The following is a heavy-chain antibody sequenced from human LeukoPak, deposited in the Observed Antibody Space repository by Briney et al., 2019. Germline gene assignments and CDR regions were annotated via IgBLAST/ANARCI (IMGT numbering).Heavy chain of an antibody. CDR1: GFTFSSYS. CDR3: AKSDRIGYCSGGSCSHSEEYYYYYYMDV. J-gene: IGHJ6*03. CDR2: ISSSSSYI. D-gene: IGHD2-15*01. V-gene: IGHV3-21*01. Sequence: GGSLRLSCAASGFTFSSYSMNWVRQAPGKGLEWVSSISSSSSYIYYADSVKGRFTISRDNSKNTLYLQMNSLRAEDTAVYYCAKSDRIGYCSGGSCSHSEEYYYYYYMDVWGKGTTVTVSS.